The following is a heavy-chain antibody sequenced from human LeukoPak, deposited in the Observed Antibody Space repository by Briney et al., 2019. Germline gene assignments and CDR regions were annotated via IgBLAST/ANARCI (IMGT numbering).Heavy chain of an antibody. Sequence: GGSLRLSCAASGFSFSSYATHWVRQAPGKGLEFVSAISSNGGSIYYANSVKGRFTLSRDNFEKTLYLQMGSLRAEDTAVYYCAVGGDSYYFDYWGQGTLVTVSS. CDR1: GFSFSSYA. J-gene: IGHJ4*02. CDR3: AVGGDSYYFDY. CDR2: ISSNGGSI. D-gene: IGHD2-21*02. V-gene: IGHV3-64*01.